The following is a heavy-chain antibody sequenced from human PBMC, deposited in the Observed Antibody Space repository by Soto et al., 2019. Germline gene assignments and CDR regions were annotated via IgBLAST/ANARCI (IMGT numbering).Heavy chain of an antibody. Sequence: SVKVSCKASGGTFSSHAISWVRQAPGQGLEWMGGIIPIFGTANYAQKFQGRVTITADESTSTAYMELSSLRSEDTAVYYCARSPASLYCSSTSCYTGNYYYYYGMDVWGQGTTVTVSS. V-gene: IGHV1-69*13. CDR2: IIPIFGTA. D-gene: IGHD2-2*02. CDR3: ARSPASLYCSSTSCYTGNYYYYYGMDV. J-gene: IGHJ6*02. CDR1: GGTFSSHA.